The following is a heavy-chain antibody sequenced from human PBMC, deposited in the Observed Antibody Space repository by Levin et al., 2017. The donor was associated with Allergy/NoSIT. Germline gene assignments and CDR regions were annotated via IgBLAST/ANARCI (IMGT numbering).Heavy chain of an antibody. V-gene: IGHV4-30-4*01. CDR2: IYHTGAT. CDR1: GGSLSSGDFY. J-gene: IGHJ4*02. Sequence: PSETLSLTCFVSGGSLSSGDFYWSWIRQPPGKGLEWIGYIYHTGATYYTPSLKTRLTMSVDTSRNQFSLNLNSVTVADTAVYFCGRGNRGIDYWGPGTLVTVSS. CDR3: GRGNRGIDY.